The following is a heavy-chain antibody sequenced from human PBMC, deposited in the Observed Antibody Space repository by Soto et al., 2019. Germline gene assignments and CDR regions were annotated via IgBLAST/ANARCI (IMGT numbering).Heavy chain of an antibody. Sequence: SETLSLTCAVYGGSFSGYYWSWIRQPPGKGLEWIGEINHSGSTNYNPSLKSRVTISVDTSKNQFSLKLSSVTAADTAVYYCARAAFPGSSSPTTYYYYYMDVWGKGTTVTVSS. CDR1: GGSFSGYY. CDR2: INHSGST. CDR3: ARAAFPGSSSPTTYYYYYMDV. J-gene: IGHJ6*03. D-gene: IGHD6-6*01. V-gene: IGHV4-34*01.